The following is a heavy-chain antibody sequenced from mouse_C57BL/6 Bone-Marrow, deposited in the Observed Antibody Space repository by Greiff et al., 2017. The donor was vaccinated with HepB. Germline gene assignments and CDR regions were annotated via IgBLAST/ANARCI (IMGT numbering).Heavy chain of an antibody. V-gene: IGHV1-18*01. CDR2: IHPNNGGT. CDR3: ARWIDAMDY. CDR1: GYTFTDYN. J-gene: IGHJ4*01. Sequence: EVQLQQSGPELVKPGASVKIPCKASGYTFTDYNMDWVKQSHGKSLEWIGDIHPNNGGTIYNQKFKGKATLTVDKSSSTAYMELRSLPSEDTAVYYCARWIDAMDYWGQGTSVTVSS.